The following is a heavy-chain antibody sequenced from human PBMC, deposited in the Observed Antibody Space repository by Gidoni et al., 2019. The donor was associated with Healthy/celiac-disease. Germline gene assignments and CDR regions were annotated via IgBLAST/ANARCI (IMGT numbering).Heavy chain of an antibody. CDR2: IKSKTDGETT. CDR3: TTDYYGSGSYREN. CDR1: GFTFSNAW. D-gene: IGHD3-10*01. J-gene: IGHJ4*02. Sequence: EVQLVESGGGLVKPGGSLRLSCAASGFTFSNAWMSWVRQAPGKGLEWVGRIKSKTDGETTDYAAPVKGRFTISRDDSKNTLYLQMNSLKTEDTAVYYCTTDYYGSGSYRENWGQGTLVTVSS. V-gene: IGHV3-15*01.